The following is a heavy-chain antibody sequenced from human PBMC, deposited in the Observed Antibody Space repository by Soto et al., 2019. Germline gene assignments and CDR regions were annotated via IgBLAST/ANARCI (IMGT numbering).Heavy chain of an antibody. V-gene: IGHV1-69*01. Sequence: QAQVVQSGPEVAKPGSSVKVSCKASEDIFGSSGFSWVRQAPGLGLEWVGGIIPVFGTTEYAEKFRGRVTISADDDKRAVYMELDSLTSDDTAVYYCAKGGTGEAATTGPLDLWGQGTLVTVSS. D-gene: IGHD5-12*01. CDR1: EDIFGSSG. CDR3: AKGGTGEAATTGPLDL. CDR2: IIPVFGTT. J-gene: IGHJ4*02.